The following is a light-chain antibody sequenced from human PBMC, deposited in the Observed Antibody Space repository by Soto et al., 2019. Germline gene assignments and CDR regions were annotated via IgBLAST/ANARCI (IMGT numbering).Light chain of an antibody. V-gene: IGKV1D-12*01. CDR1: QGISNW. Sequence: DIQMTQSPSYVSASVGDRVTITCRASQGISNWLAWYQQKPGKAPNLLIYAVSKLQGGVPSRFSGSGSGTNFTPTIRSLQPEEFATYYCQQANSFPVTFGPGNKLDVK. CDR2: AVS. J-gene: IGKJ3*01. CDR3: QQANSFPVT.